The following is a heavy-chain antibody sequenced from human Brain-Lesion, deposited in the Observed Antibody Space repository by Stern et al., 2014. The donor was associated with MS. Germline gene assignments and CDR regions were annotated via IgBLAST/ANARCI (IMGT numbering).Heavy chain of an antibody. CDR2: IHASGST. CDR1: GDSISRDNYF. Sequence: VQLEESGPGLVKPSQTLSVTCTVSGDSISRDNYFWSWIRQAAGKRLEWIGRIHASGSTFYNPSLKSRVTLSVDPSKTQFSLKLNSVTAEDTAVYYCARASAPLYSGNWFDSWGQGTLVSVSS. D-gene: IGHD5-18*01. V-gene: IGHV4-61*02. J-gene: IGHJ5*01. CDR3: ARASAPLYSGNWFDS.